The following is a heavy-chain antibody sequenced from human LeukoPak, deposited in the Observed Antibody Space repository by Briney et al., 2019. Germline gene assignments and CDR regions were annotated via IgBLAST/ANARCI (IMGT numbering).Heavy chain of an antibody. Sequence: SETLSLTCTVSGGSISSSTYYWGWIRQPQGKGVEWIGSVYYTGSTYYNPSLKSRITILLDTSKNPISLKLSSVTAADTAVYYCSRGSYDILTGYSTLGEYWGQGTLVTVSS. CDR1: GGSISSSTYY. V-gene: IGHV4-39*01. CDR3: SRGSYDILTGYSTLGEY. D-gene: IGHD3-9*01. J-gene: IGHJ4*02. CDR2: VYYTGST.